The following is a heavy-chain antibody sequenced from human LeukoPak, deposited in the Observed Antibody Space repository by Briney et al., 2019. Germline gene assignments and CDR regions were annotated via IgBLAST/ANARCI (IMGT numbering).Heavy chain of an antibody. D-gene: IGHD6-19*01. CDR3: ARGYSSVYYYYYYMDV. V-gene: IGHV1-2*02. Sequence: APVKVSCKASGYTFTGYYMHWVRQAPGQGLEWMGWINPNSGGTNYAQKFQGRVTMTRDTSISTAYMELSRLRSDDTAVYYCARGYSSVYYYYYYMDVWGKGTTVTVSS. CDR2: INPNSGGT. J-gene: IGHJ6*03. CDR1: GYTFTGYY.